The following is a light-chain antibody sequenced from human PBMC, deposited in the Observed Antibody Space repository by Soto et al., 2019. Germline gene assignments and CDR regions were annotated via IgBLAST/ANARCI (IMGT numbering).Light chain of an antibody. CDR1: SSDVGGYKY. J-gene: IGLJ1*01. V-gene: IGLV2-14*01. CDR3: SSYTSRRTVV. CDR2: EVT. Sequence: QSVLTQPASVSGSPGQSITISCTGTSSDVGGYKYVSWYQQHPGKAPKLMIYEVTNRPSGVSNRFSGSKSGNTASLTISGLQAEDEADYYCSSYTSRRTVVFGTGTKVTAL.